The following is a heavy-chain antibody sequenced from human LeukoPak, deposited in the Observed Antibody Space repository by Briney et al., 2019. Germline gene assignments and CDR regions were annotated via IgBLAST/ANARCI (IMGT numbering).Heavy chain of an antibody. J-gene: IGHJ4*02. CDR1: GFTFNSYA. V-gene: IGHV3-30-3*01. Sequence: GGSLRLSCVASGFTFNSYAMHWVRQVPGKGLEWVAIVLGDGRNRYYADSVQGRFTISRDNSKNTLYLQMNSLTTEDTAVYYCAKDAYSSGWCPLDYWGQGTLVTVSS. D-gene: IGHD6-19*01. CDR2: VLGDGRNR. CDR3: AKDAYSSGWCPLDY.